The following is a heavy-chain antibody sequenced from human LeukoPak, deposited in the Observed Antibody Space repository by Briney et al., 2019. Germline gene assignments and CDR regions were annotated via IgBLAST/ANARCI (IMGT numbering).Heavy chain of an antibody. CDR2: IYWDDDK. Sequence: SGPTLVNPPQTLTLTCTFSGFSLRTSGVGVGWIRQPPGKALEWLALIYWDDDKRYSPSLKSRLTITKDTSKNQVVLTMTNMDPVDTATYYCAHSGVAVAEAIFDYWGQGTLVTVSS. V-gene: IGHV2-5*02. D-gene: IGHD6-19*01. J-gene: IGHJ4*02. CDR1: GFSLRTSGVG. CDR3: AHSGVAVAEAIFDY.